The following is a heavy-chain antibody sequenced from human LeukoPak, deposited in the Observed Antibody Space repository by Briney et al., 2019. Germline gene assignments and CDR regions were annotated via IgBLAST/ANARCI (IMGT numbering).Heavy chain of an antibody. CDR3: AREEWAEGSAEVNAFDI. CDR2: INPNSGGT. CDR1: GYTFTRYY. J-gene: IGHJ3*02. V-gene: IGHV1-2*02. Sequence: ASVKVSCKASGYTFTRYYMHWVRQAPGQGLDWMGWINPNSGGTNYAQKCQGRVTMTRDTSISTAYMELSRLRSDDTAVYYCAREEWAEGSAEVNAFDIWGQGTMVTVSS. D-gene: IGHD3-3*01.